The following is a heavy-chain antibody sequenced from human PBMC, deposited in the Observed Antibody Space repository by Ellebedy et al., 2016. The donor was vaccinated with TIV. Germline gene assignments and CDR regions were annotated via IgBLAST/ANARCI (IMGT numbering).Heavy chain of an antibody. CDR2: INPSGGST. CDR1: GYTFTKYY. J-gene: IGHJ4*02. V-gene: IGHV1-46*01. Sequence: ASVKVSCKASGYTFTKYYMHWVRQAPGQGLEWMGMINPSGGSTSYAQKFQGRVTMTRDKSTSTVYMELSSLRSEDTVVYYCTCLQLGIADYFDYWGQGALVTVSS. CDR3: TCLQLGIADYFDY. D-gene: IGHD6-13*01.